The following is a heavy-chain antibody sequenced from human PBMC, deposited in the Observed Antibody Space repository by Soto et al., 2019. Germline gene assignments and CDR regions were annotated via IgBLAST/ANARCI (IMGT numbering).Heavy chain of an antibody. CDR2: IYYSGSV. CDR1: GGSISSGGYY. CDR3: ARVSWQQLVRSFDY. J-gene: IGHJ4*02. V-gene: IGHV4-31*03. D-gene: IGHD6-13*01. Sequence: QVQLQESGPGLVKPSQTLSVTCTVSGGSISSGGYYWSWIRQHPGNGLEWIGYIYYSGSVYYNPSLKSRVTISVDTSKNQFSLTVSSVTAADTAAYYCARVSWQQLVRSFDYWGQGTLVTVSS.